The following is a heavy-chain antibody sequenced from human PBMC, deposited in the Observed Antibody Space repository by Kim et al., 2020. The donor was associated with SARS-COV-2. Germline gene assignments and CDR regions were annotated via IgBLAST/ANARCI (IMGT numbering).Heavy chain of an antibody. D-gene: IGHD2-8*01. CDR3: ARAEGVPYYGMDV. V-gene: IGHV3-33*01. CDR1: GFTFSSYG. J-gene: IGHJ6*02. CDR2: IWYDGSNK. Sequence: GGSLRLSCAASGFTFSSYGMHWVRQAPGKGLEWVAVIWYDGSNKYYADSVKGRFTISRDNSKNTLYLQMNSLRAEDTAVYYCARAEGVPYYGMDVWGQGTTVTVSS.